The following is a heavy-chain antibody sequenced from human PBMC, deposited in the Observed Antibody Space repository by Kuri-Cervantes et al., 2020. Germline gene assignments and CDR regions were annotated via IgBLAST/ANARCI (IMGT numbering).Heavy chain of an antibody. D-gene: IGHD3-3*01. Sequence: SVQVSCKASGLTLSSSALQWVRQARGQRLEWIGWIVVGSGNTNYAQKFQERVTITRDMSTSTAYLELSSLRSEDTAVYYCAKDLGRFLEWFAALGYYYYYGMDVWGQGTTVTVSS. V-gene: IGHV1-58*01. CDR2: IVVGSGNT. J-gene: IGHJ6*02. CDR1: GLTLSSSA. CDR3: AKDLGRFLEWFAALGYYYYYGMDV.